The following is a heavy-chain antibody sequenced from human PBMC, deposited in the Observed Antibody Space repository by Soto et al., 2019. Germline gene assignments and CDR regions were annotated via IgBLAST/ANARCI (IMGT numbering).Heavy chain of an antibody. J-gene: IGHJ2*01. Sequence: EVQLLESGGGLARPGGSLRLSCVASGFTFSDYAMTWVRQAPGKGLEWVATISATGGNIEYTDSLKGRFTISRDDSKNTLYLHRNGLTSDDTAVHYCAKVAGGLGYFDLWGRGTLVTVSS. CDR2: ISATGGNI. CDR3: AKVAGGLGYFDL. V-gene: IGHV3-23*01. D-gene: IGHD3-16*01. CDR1: GFTFSDYA.